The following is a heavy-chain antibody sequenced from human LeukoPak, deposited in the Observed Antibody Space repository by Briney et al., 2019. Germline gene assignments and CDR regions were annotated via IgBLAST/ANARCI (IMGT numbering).Heavy chain of an antibody. CDR1: GGSISSGGYS. CDR3: ARSLVVPAPDFDY. D-gene: IGHD2-2*01. J-gene: IGHJ4*02. CDR2: IYTSGST. Sequence: SETLSLTCAVSGGSISSGGYSWSWIRQPPGKGLEWIGRIYTSGSTNYNPSLKSRVTMSVDTSRNQFSLKLSSVTAADTAVYYCARSLVVPAPDFDYWGQGTLVTVSS. V-gene: IGHV4-61*02.